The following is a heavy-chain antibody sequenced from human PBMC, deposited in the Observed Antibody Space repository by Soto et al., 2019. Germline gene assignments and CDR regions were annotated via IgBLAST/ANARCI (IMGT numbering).Heavy chain of an antibody. V-gene: IGHV1-69*13. CDR1: GGTFSSDA. Sequence: SVKVSCKASGGTFSSDAFSWVRQAPGQGLEWMGGIIPTSGTADYAQKFQGRATITADESTSTAYMELSSLTSEDTAVYFCARGQGYCSGGICYYYYYGMDVWGQGTTVIVSS. D-gene: IGHD2-15*01. CDR3: ARGQGYCSGGICYYYYYGMDV. CDR2: IIPTSGTA. J-gene: IGHJ6*02.